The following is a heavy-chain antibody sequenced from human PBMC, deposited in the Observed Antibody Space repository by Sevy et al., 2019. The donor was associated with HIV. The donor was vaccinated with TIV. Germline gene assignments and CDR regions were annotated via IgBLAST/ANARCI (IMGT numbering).Heavy chain of an antibody. D-gene: IGHD6-13*01. V-gene: IGHV4-59*02. CDR3: ARESPYIAAAGKYYYYNGMDV. CDR1: GGSVSSYF. Sequence: SETLSLTCTVSGGSVSSYFWSWIRQPPGKGLEWIGYIYYSGSTDYNPSLKSRVTISLDTSKNQFSLKLSSVTTADTAVYYCARESPYIAAAGKYYYYNGMDVWGQGTTVTVSS. CDR2: IYYSGST. J-gene: IGHJ6*02.